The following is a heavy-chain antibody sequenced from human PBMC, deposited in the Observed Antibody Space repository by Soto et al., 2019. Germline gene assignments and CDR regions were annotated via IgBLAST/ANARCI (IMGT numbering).Heavy chain of an antibody. V-gene: IGHV3-11*05. CDR3: ARARITMVRGVIEFDY. D-gene: IGHD3-10*01. CDR2: ISSSSSSYT. J-gene: IGHJ4*02. Sequence: GGSLRLSCAASGFTFSDYYMSWIRQAPGKGLEWVSYISSSSSSYTNYADSVKGRFTISRDNAKNSLYLQMNSLRAEDTAVYYCARARITMVRGVIEFDYWGQGTLVTVSS. CDR1: GFTFSDYY.